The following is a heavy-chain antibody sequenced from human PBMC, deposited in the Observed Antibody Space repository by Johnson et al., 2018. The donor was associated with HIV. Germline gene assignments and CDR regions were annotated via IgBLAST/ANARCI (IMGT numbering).Heavy chain of an antibody. J-gene: IGHJ3*01. D-gene: IGHD6-13*01. CDR2: IRYDGSKK. Sequence: QMMLVESGGGVVQPGRSLRLSCAASGFTFSSYAMHWVRQAPGKGLEWVAFIRYDGSKKYSADSVKGRFTISRDNSKNTVYLQMNSLRAEDTAVYHCAKDSQITAVPNDAFDVWGQGTMVTVSS. CDR1: GFTFSSYA. CDR3: AKDSQITAVPNDAFDV. V-gene: IGHV3-30*02.